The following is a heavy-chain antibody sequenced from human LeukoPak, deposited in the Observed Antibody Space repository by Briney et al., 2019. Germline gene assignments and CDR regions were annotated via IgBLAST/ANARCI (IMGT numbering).Heavy chain of an antibody. J-gene: IGHJ6*02. V-gene: IGHV1-18*01. CDR2: ISAYNGNT. CDR1: GYTFTSYG. D-gene: IGHD3-10*01. Sequence: EASVKVSCKASGYTFTSYGISWVRQAPGQGLEWMGWISAYNGNTNYAQKLQGRVTMTTDISTSTAYMELRSLRSDDTAVYYCARDPPTLWFGELRGYYYGMDVWGQGTTVTVSS. CDR3: ARDPPTLWFGELRGYYYGMDV.